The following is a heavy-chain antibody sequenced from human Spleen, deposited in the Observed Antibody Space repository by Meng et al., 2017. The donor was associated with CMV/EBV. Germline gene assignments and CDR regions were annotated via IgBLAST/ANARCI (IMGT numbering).Heavy chain of an antibody. V-gene: IGHV3-23*01. CDR2: ISGSGGST. CDR3: AKNGGWEGYIDY. CDR1: GFTFSSYA. J-gene: IGHJ4*02. Sequence: GESLKISCAASGFTFSSYAMSWVRQAPGKGLEWVSAISGSGGSTYYADSVKGRFTISRDNSKNTLYLQMNSLRAEDTAVYYCAKNGGWEGYIDYWGQGMLDTVSS. D-gene: IGHD6-19*01.